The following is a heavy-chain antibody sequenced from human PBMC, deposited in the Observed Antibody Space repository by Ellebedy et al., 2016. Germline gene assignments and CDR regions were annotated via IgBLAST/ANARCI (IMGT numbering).Heavy chain of an antibody. V-gene: IGHV1-18*01. D-gene: IGHD3-22*01. J-gene: IGHJ4*02. CDR1: GYTFTSYG. Sequence: ASVKVSXXASGYTFTSYGISWVRQAPGQGLEWMGWISAYNGNTNYAQKLQGRVTMTTDTSTSTAYMELRSLRSDDTAVYYCARDTPLDSSGYYPDYWGQGTLVTVSS. CDR2: ISAYNGNT. CDR3: ARDTPLDSSGYYPDY.